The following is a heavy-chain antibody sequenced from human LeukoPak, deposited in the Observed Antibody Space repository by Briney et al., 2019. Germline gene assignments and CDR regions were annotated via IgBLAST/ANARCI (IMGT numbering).Heavy chain of an antibody. Sequence: PGGSLRLSCAASGFTFSSYAMHWVRQAPGKGLEWVAVISYDGSNKYYADSVKGRFTISRDNSKNTLYLQMNSLRAGDTAVYYCARGVSYYYGSGSYFDPWGQGTLVTVSS. V-gene: IGHV3-30*04. CDR1: GFTFSSYA. J-gene: IGHJ5*02. CDR3: ARGVSYYYGSGSYFDP. D-gene: IGHD3-10*01. CDR2: ISYDGSNK.